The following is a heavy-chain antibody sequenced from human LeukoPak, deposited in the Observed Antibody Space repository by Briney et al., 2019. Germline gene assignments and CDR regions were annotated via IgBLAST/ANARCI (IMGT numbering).Heavy chain of an antibody. CDR1: GGSFSGYY. D-gene: IGHD3-22*01. CDR3: ARNFYASSGYYLDDFYFDF. J-gene: IGHJ4*02. V-gene: IGHV4-34*01. CDR2: INHSGST. Sequence: SETLSLTCAVYGGSFSGYYWSWIRQPPGKGLEWIGEINHSGSTNYNPSLKSRVTISVDTSKNQFSLKLSSVTAADTALYYCARNFYASSGYYLDDFYFDFWGQGTLVTVSS.